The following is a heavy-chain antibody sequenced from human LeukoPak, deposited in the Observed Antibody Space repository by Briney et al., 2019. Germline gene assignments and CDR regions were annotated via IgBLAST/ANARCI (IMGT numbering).Heavy chain of an antibody. CDR2: INHSGST. Sequence: SETLSLTCAVYGGSFSGYYWSWIRQPPGKGLEWIGEINHSGSTNYNPSLKSRVTISVDTSKNQFSLKLSSVTAADTAVYYCARRDIAAAGDYWGQGTLVTVSS. CDR3: ARRDIAAAGDY. D-gene: IGHD6-13*01. V-gene: IGHV4-34*01. J-gene: IGHJ4*02. CDR1: GGSFSGYY.